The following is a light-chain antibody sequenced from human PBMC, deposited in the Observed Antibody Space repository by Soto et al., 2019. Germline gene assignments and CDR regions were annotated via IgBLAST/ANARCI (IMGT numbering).Light chain of an antibody. CDR3: QHYNSYSEA. J-gene: IGKJ1*01. V-gene: IGKV1-5*03. Sequence: IHLTQSPSTLSLSLGDIVTITCLASQTISSWLAWYQQKPGKAPKLLIYKASTLKSGVPSRFSGSGSGTEFTLTISSLQPDDFATYYCQHYNSYSEAFGQGTKVDI. CDR2: KAS. CDR1: QTISSW.